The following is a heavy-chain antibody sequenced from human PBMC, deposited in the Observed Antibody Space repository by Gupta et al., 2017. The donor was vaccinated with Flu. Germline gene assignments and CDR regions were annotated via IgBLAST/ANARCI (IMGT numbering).Heavy chain of an antibody. V-gene: IGHV3-23*01. CDR1: GFTFSSYA. Sequence: EVQLLESGGGLVQPGGSLRLSCAASGFTFSSYAMSWVGPAPGKGLEWVSAISGSGGSTYYADSVKGRFTISRDNSKNTLYLQMNSLRAEDTAVYYCAKDLLSQWLVPFDCWGQGTLVTVSS. J-gene: IGHJ4*02. CDR3: AKDLLSQWLVPFDC. D-gene: IGHD6-19*01. CDR2: ISGSGGST.